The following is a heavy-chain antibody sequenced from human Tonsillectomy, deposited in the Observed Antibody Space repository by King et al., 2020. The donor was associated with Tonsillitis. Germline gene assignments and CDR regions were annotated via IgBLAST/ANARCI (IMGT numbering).Heavy chain of an antibody. J-gene: IGHJ4*02. D-gene: IGHD3-3*01. CDR3: AKGHDFWSGYFAVGY. CDR1: GFTFRGYA. Sequence: VQLVESGGGLVQPGGSLRLSCAASGFTFRGYAMSWVRQAPGKGLEWVSGISGSADNTYYTDPVKGRFTISSANSKNTLYLQMTSLRAEDRAVYYCAKGHDFWSGYFAVGYWGQGTLVTVSS. CDR2: ISGSADNT. V-gene: IGHV3-23*04.